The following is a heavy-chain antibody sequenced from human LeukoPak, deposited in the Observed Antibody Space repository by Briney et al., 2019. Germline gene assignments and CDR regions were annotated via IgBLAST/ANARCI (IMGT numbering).Heavy chain of an antibody. D-gene: IGHD6-13*01. CDR1: GGTFSSYA. V-gene: IGHV1-69*04. Sequence: SVKVSCKASGGTFSSYAISWVRQAPGQGLEWMGRIIPILGIANYAQKFQGRVTITADKSTSTAYMELSSLRSEDTAVYYCARVNSSSNGGYYYYGMDVWGQGTTVTVSS. CDR2: IIPILGIA. J-gene: IGHJ6*02. CDR3: ARVNSSSNGGYYYYGMDV.